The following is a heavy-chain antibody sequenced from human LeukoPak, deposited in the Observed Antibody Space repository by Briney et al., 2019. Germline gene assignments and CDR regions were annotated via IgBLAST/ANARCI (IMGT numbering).Heavy chain of an antibody. J-gene: IGHJ6*02. CDR1: GGSISSYC. D-gene: IGHD5-12*01. V-gene: IGHV4-59*01. CDR2: IYYSGST. Sequence: SETLSLTCTVSGGSISSYCCSWIRQPPGKGLEWIGYIYYSGSTNYNPSLNIRVTISVDTSKNQFSLKLSSVTAPDTAVYYCARDFRNSGYDYSYYYYGMDVWGQGTTVTVSS. CDR3: ARDFRNSGYDYSYYYYGMDV.